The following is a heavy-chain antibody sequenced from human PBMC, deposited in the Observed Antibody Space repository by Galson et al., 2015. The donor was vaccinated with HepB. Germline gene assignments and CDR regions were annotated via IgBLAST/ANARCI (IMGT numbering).Heavy chain of an antibody. V-gene: IGHV1-24*01. CDR3: ATGKPIAVAGTRWYFDY. Sequence: SVKVSCKVSGYTLTELSMHWVRQAPGKGLEWMGGFDPEDGETIYAQKFQGRVTMTEDTSTDTAYMELSSLRSEDTAVYYCATGKPIAVAGTRWYFDYWGQGTLVTVSS. J-gene: IGHJ4*02. CDR1: GYTLTELS. CDR2: FDPEDGET. D-gene: IGHD6-19*01.